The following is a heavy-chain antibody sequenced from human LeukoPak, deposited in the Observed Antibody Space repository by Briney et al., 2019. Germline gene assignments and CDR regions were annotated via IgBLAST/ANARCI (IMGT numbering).Heavy chain of an antibody. CDR1: GFTFSSYS. CDR2: ISSTSRHI. V-gene: IGHV3-21*01. D-gene: IGHD4/OR15-4a*01. J-gene: IGHJ6*03. Sequence: GGSLRLSCAASGFTFSSYSMNWVRQAPGKGLEWVSSISSTSRHIYYADSVKGRFTISRDNAKNSLYLQMNSLRAEDTAVYYCGRGGAYYYMHLWAKGTTVSV. CDR3: GRGGAYYYMHL.